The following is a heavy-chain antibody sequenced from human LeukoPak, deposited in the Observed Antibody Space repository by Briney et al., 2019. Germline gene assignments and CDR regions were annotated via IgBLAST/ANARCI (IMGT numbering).Heavy chain of an antibody. CDR1: GFTFSSYE. Sequence: GGPLRLSCAASGFTFSSYEMNWVRQAPGKGLEWVSYISSSSSIIYYADSVKGRFTIPRDNAKNSLYLQMNSLRAEDTAVYYCARDSSGYFHWFDPWGQGTLVTVSS. D-gene: IGHD3-22*01. V-gene: IGHV3-48*03. CDR3: ARDSSGYFHWFDP. J-gene: IGHJ5*02. CDR2: ISSSSSII.